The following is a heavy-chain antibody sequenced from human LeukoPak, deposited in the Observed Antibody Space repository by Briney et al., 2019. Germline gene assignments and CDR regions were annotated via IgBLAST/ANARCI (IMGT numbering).Heavy chain of an antibody. CDR1: GGSFSGYY. V-gene: IGHV4-34*01. CDR3: ARGLPIAAVLDY. Sequence: SETLSLTCAVYGGSFSGYYWSWIRQPPGKGLEWIGEINHSGSTNYNPSLKSRVTISVDTSKDQFSLKLSSVTAADTAVYYCARGLPIAAVLDYWGQGTLVTVSS. CDR2: INHSGST. J-gene: IGHJ4*02. D-gene: IGHD6-13*01.